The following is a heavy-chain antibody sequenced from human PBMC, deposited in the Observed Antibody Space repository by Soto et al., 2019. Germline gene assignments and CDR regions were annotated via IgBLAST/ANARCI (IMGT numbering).Heavy chain of an antibody. CDR2: IDPSGGST. CDR1: GYTFTSYY. Sequence: ASVKVSCKAPGYTFTSYYMHWLRHAPGQWLEWMGIIDPSGGSTSYAQKFQGRVTMTRDTSTSTVYMELSSLRSEDTAVYYCARGLYYYGSGSRPGGTPWEYWGQGTLVTVSS. CDR3: ARGLYYYGSGSRPGGTPWEY. J-gene: IGHJ4*02. D-gene: IGHD3-10*01. V-gene: IGHV1-46*03.